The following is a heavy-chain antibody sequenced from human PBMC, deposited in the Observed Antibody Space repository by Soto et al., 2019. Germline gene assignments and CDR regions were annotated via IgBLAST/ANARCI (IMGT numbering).Heavy chain of an antibody. CDR2: IYYSGST. CDR1: GGSISSSSYY. J-gene: IGHJ3*02. CDR3: ASRLAVAATAGGAFDI. Sequence: SETLSLTCTVSGGSISSSSYYWGWIRQPPGKGLEWIGSIYYSGSTYYNPSLKSRVTISVDTSKNQFSLKLSSVTAADTAVYYCASRLAVAATAGGAFDIWGQGTMVTVSS. D-gene: IGHD6-19*01. V-gene: IGHV4-39*01.